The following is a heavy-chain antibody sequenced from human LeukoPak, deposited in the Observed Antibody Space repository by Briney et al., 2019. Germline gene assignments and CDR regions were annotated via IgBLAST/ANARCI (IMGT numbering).Heavy chain of an antibody. J-gene: IGHJ3*02. CDR1: GFTFTSSA. CDR3: AADLRGHDALDI. CDR2: IVVGSGNT. Sequence: SVKVSCKASGFTFTSSAMQWVRQARGQRLDWIGWIVVGSGNTNYARNFHERVTITRDMSTSTAYMELSSLRSEDTAVYYCAADLRGHDALDIWGQGTMVTVSS. V-gene: IGHV1-58*02. D-gene: IGHD5-12*01.